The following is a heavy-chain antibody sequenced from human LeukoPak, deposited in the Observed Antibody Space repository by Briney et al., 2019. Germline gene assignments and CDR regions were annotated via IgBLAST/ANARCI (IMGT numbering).Heavy chain of an antibody. CDR1: GYTFSIYW. J-gene: IGHJ4*02. D-gene: IGHD1-26*01. V-gene: IGHV3-7*01. CDR2: IKQDGSET. CDR3: TRENSGSLSLEY. Sequence: PGGSLRLSCAASGYTFSIYWMNWVRQAPGKGLEWVASIKQDGSETYYMESVQGRFTVSRDNDMNFLYLRLSSLRAEDTAVYYCTRENSGSLSLEYWGQGTLVTVSS.